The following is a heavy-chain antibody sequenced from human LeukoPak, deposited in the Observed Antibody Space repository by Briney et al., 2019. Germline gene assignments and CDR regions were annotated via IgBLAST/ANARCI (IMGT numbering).Heavy chain of an antibody. CDR1: GFTFNTYG. V-gene: IGHV3-33*03. CDR2: IWYDGSNK. CDR3: AKGTDYSLKTRFDP. J-gene: IGHJ5*02. D-gene: IGHD4-11*01. Sequence: HSGRSLRLSCAASGFTFNTYGMHWVRQAPGKGLEWVALIWYDGSNKYYADSVKGRFTISRDNAKNSLYLQMNSLRAEDTALYYCAKGTDYSLKTRFDPWGRGTQVTVSS.